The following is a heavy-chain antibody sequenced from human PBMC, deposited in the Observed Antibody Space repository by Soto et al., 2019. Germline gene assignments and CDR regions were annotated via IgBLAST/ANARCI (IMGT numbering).Heavy chain of an antibody. CDR2: IIPIFGTA. Sequence: SVKVSCKASGGTFSSYAISWARQAPGQGLEWMGGIIPIFGTANYAQKFQGRVTITADESTSTAYMELSSLRSEDTAVYYCARGFYYYGSGSYYLMDVWGQGTTVTVSS. CDR1: GGTFSSYA. V-gene: IGHV1-69*13. CDR3: ARGFYYYGSGSYYLMDV. J-gene: IGHJ6*02. D-gene: IGHD3-10*01.